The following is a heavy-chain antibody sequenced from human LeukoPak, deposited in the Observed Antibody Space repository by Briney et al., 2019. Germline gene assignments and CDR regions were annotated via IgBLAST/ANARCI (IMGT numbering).Heavy chain of an antibody. V-gene: IGHV3-30*02. CDR1: GFTFSSYG. CDR2: IRSDGINK. CDR3: AKGGYYDLDAFDI. Sequence: WGSLRLSCAASGFTFSSYGMHWVRQAPGKGLEWVAFIRSDGINKYYADSVKGRFTISRDNAKNSLYLQMNSLRAEDTALYYCAKGGYYDLDAFDIWGQGTMVTVSS. D-gene: IGHD1-26*01. J-gene: IGHJ3*02.